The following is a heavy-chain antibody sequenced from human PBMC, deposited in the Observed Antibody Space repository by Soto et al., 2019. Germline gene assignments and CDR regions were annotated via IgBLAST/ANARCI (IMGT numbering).Heavy chain of an antibody. J-gene: IGHJ6*02. V-gene: IGHV1-3*01. CDR2: ITAANDDT. Sequence: QVQLVQSGAEVEKPGASVKISCKASGYTLNTYDLHWVRQAPGQSLEWMGRITAANDDTKYSQKLQGRVTISGDTSANRGYLEMDDLRSEDTAVYYCARTVRCNGLEYGLDVWGQGTTVSV. CDR3: ARTVRCNGLEYGLDV. CDR1: GYTLNTYD. D-gene: IGHD2-8*01.